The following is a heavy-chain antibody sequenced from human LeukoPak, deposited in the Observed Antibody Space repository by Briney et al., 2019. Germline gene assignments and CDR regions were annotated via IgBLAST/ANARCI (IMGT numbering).Heavy chain of an antibody. V-gene: IGHV4-34*01. Sequence: SETLSLTCAVYGGSFSDYYWSWIRQSPGEGLEWIGEINDSGVTNCNPSLESRVILSVDTSKNQFSLRLSSVTAADTAVYYCARRLVDSSASQVSDHWGQGTLVTVSS. CDR2: INDSGVT. J-gene: IGHJ4*02. CDR3: ARRLVDSSASQVSDH. D-gene: IGHD2-2*01. CDR1: GGSFSDYY.